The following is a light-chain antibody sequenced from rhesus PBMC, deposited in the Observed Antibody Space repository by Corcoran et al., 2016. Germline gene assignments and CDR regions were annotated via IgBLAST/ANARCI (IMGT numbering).Light chain of an antibody. CDR2: QAS. CDR3: QQYNSAPYS. V-gene: IGKV1-21*01. CDR1: QGISSW. Sequence: DIQMTQSPSSLSASVGDRVTLTCRASQGISSWLAWYQQKPGKAPKLLIYQASSLHSGVPSRFSGSGAGTDFTLTISSLQPEDFATYSCQQYNSAPYSFGQGTKVEIK. J-gene: IGKJ2*01.